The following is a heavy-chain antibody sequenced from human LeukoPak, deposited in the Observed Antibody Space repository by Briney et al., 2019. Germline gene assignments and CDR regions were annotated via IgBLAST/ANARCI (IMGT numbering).Heavy chain of an antibody. Sequence: SETLSLTCTVSGGSISGYYWSWIRQPAGKGLEWIGRIYTSGSTNYNPSLKSRVTMSVDTSKNQFSLKLSSVTAADTAVYYCARSRYFDWPYTQGYFDYWGQGTLVTVSS. CDR2: IYTSGST. J-gene: IGHJ4*02. D-gene: IGHD3-9*01. V-gene: IGHV4-4*07. CDR1: GGSISGYY. CDR3: ARSRYFDWPYTQGYFDY.